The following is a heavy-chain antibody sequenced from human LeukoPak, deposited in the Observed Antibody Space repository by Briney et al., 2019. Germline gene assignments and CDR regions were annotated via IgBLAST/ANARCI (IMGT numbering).Heavy chain of an antibody. J-gene: IGHJ4*02. Sequence: ASVKVSCKASGYTFTRYYMHWVRQAPGQGLEWMGGINPSGGSTSYAQKFQGRVTMTRDTSTSTAYMELSSLRSEDTAVYYCARGPMTTADYWGQGTLVTVSS. V-gene: IGHV1-46*01. CDR2: INPSGGST. CDR3: ARGPMTTADY. D-gene: IGHD4-17*01. CDR1: GYTFTRYY.